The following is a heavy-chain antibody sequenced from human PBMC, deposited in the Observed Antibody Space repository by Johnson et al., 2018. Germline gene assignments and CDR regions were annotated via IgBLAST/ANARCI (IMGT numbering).Heavy chain of an antibody. CDR1: GFTFSRSA. J-gene: IGHJ6*02. V-gene: IGHV3-23*04. D-gene: IGHD3-3*01. CDR3: ANYYFFPGGMDV. Sequence: VQLVESGGGLLQPGGSLRLSCVVSGFTFSRSAMSWVRQAPGKGLDRVSIISGSGGSTYYADSVKGRFTISRDNSKNTLYLQLNSQRAEDPAVCYCANYYFFPGGMDVWGQGATVTVSS. CDR2: ISGSGGST.